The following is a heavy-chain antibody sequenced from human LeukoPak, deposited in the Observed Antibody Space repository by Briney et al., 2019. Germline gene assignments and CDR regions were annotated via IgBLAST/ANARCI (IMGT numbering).Heavy chain of an antibody. CDR1: GFTFSDYY. V-gene: IGHV3-23*01. CDR3: AKWGDYDVLTGYYVSDF. J-gene: IGHJ4*02. D-gene: IGHD3-9*01. CDR2: ISGRSGST. Sequence: GSLRLSCAASGFTFSDYYMNWVRQAPGKGLEWVSAISGRSGSTYYADSVKGRFTISRDSSKNTLYLQMNSLRADDTAVYYCAKWGDYDVLTGYYVSDFWGQGTLVTVSS.